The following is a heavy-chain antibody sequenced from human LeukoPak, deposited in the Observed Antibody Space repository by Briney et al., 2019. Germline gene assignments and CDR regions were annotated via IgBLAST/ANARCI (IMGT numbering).Heavy chain of an antibody. V-gene: IGHV4-59*08. Sequence: SETLSLTCTVSGGSISSYYWNWIRQPPGKGLEWIGYIYYSGSTNYNPSLKSRVTISIDTSKNQFSLKLSSVTAADTAVYYCARHQWVPAFDIWGQGTMVTVSS. CDR1: GGSISSYY. CDR3: ARHQWVPAFDI. J-gene: IGHJ3*02. CDR2: IYYSGST. D-gene: IGHD1-26*01.